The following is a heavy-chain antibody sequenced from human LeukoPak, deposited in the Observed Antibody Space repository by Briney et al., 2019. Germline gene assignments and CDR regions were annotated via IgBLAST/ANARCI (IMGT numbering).Heavy chain of an antibody. CDR2: ISAYNGNT. J-gene: IGHJ5*02. D-gene: IGHD3-9*01. V-gene: IGHV1-18*01. CDR1: GYTFTGYG. CDR3: ARAIHYDILTGNWFDP. Sequence: ASVKVSCKASGYTFTGYGISWVRQAPGQGLEWMGWISAYNGNTNYAQKLQGRVTMTTDTSTSTAYMELRSLRSDDTAVYYCARAIHYDILTGNWFDPWGQGTLVTVSS.